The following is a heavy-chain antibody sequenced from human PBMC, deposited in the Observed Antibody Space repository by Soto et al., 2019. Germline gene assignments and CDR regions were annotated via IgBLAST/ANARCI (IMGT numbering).Heavy chain of an antibody. J-gene: IGHJ6*03. CDR3: VTMVRGKGDSDYYYYYYMDV. Sequence: GGSLRLSCAASGFTFSSYSMNWVRQAPGKGLEWVSYISSSSSTIYYADSVKGRFTISRDNAKNSLYLQMNSLRAEDTAVYYCVTMVRGKGDSDYYYYYYMDVWGKGTTVTVSS. CDR2: ISSSSSTI. D-gene: IGHD3-10*01. V-gene: IGHV3-48*01. CDR1: GFTFSSYS.